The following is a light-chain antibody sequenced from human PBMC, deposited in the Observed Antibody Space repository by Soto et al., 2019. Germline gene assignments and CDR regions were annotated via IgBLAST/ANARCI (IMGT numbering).Light chain of an antibody. Sequence: EVVMTQSPATLSVSPGGRATLSSRASQTVSTNLAWYQQKPGQAPRLLIYGASNRATGVPARFSGSVSGTDFTLTISSLEPEDFAIYYCQQRQYWPPITFGQGTRLEIK. V-gene: IGKV3-11*01. CDR2: GAS. J-gene: IGKJ5*01. CDR3: QQRQYWPPIT. CDR1: QTVSTN.